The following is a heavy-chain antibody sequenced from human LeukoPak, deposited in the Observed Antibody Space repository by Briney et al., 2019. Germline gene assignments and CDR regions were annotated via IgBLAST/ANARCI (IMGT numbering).Heavy chain of an antibody. CDR2: TNHSGST. Sequence: SETLSLTCAVYGGSFSGYYWTWIRQPPGKGLEWIGETNHSGSTNYNPSLKSRVTISADTSKNQFSLKLSSVTAADTAVYYCARRSPTVRRAAGSYNWFDPWGQGTLVTVSS. CDR3: ARRSPTVRRAAGSYNWFDP. J-gene: IGHJ5*02. D-gene: IGHD6-13*01. CDR1: GGSFSGYY. V-gene: IGHV4-34*01.